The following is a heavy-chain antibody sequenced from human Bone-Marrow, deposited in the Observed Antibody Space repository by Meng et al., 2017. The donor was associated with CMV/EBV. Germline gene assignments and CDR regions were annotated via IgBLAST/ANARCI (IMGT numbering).Heavy chain of an antibody. CDR3: ARDSKGGSGAFGTYYYYGMDV. D-gene: IGHD3-10*01. J-gene: IGHJ6*01. CDR2: ISSSSYI. CDR1: GLTFSLYA. V-gene: IGHV3-21*01. Sequence: GESLKISCATSGLTFSLYAMNWVRQAPGKGLEWVSSISSSSYIYYADSVRGRFTISRDNAKNSLYLQMNSLRAEDTAVYYCARDSKGGSGAFGTYYYYGMDVWGQGTTVTVSS.